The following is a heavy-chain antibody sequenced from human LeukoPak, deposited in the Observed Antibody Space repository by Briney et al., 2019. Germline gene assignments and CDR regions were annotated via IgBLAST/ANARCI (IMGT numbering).Heavy chain of an antibody. D-gene: IGHD7-27*01. CDR3: ARAGANWGLDFDY. CDR1: GGSIGSGGYY. V-gene: IGHV4-31*03. CDR2: IHYSGST. Sequence: SETLSLTCIVSGGSIGSGGYYWSWIRQHPGKGLEWIGHIHYSGSTHYNPSLRSRATISVDTSKTQFSLTVSSVTAADTAVYYCARAGANWGLDFDYWGQGTLVTVSS. J-gene: IGHJ4*02.